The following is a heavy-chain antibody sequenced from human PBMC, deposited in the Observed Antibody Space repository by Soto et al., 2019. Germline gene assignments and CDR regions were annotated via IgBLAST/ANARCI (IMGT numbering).Heavy chain of an antibody. CDR1: GGSISSGGYY. CDR3: ARGSLRYCSGGSCYPNDY. V-gene: IGHV4-31*03. J-gene: IGHJ4*02. D-gene: IGHD2-15*01. Sequence: SETLSLTCTVSGGSISSGGYYWSWIRQHPGKGLEWIGYIYYSGSTYYNPSLKSRVTISVDTSKNQFSLKLSSVTAADTAVYYCARGSLRYCSGGSCYPNDYWGQGTLVTVSS. CDR2: IYYSGST.